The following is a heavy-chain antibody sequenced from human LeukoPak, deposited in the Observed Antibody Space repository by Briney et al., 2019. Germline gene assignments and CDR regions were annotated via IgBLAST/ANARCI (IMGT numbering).Heavy chain of an antibody. D-gene: IGHD2-2*01. J-gene: IGHJ5*02. CDR2: ISSSSSYT. CDR1: GFTFSDYY. V-gene: IGHV3-11*03. CDR3: ARSPRYCSSTSCQGGNWFDP. Sequence: NSGGSLRLSCAASGFTFSDYYMSWIRQVPGKGLEWVSYISSSSSYTNYADSVKGRFTISRDNAKNSLYLQMNSLRAEDTAVYYCARSPRYCSSTSCQGGNWFDPWGQGTLVTVSS.